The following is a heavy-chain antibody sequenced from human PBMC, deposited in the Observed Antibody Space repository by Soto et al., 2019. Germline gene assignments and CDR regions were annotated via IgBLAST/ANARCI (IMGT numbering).Heavy chain of an antibody. CDR3: ARIKWGLNYYNGMDV. CDR2: INPKTAAT. Sequence: GASVKVSCKPSGYSFSDYFIQWVRQAPGQGLEWVAWINPKTAATNYAKKFQGRVSLTWDTSSTTAYMELTRLRPDDTAVYYCARIKWGLNYYNGMDVWGQGTTVNV. D-gene: IGHD1-26*01. V-gene: IGHV1-2*02. CDR1: GYSFSDYF. J-gene: IGHJ6*02.